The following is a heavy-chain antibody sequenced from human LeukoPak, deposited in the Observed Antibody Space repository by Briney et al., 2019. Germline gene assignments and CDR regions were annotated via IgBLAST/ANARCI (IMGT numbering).Heavy chain of an antibody. CDR3: ARRGYGGSYDAFDI. D-gene: IGHD4-23*01. CDR1: GGSFSGYY. J-gene: IGHJ3*02. V-gene: IGHV4-34*01. Sequence: SETLSLTCAVYGGSFSGYYWSWIRQPPGKGLEWIGEINHSGSTNYNPSLKSRVTISVDTSKNQFSLKLSSVTAADTAVYYCARRGYGGSYDAFDIWGQGTMVTVSS. CDR2: INHSGST.